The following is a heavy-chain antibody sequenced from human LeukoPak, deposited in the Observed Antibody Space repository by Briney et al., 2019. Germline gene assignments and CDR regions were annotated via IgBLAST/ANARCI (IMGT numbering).Heavy chain of an antibody. CDR3: AKRAVGAAYYFDY. CDR1: GFTFSSYV. D-gene: IGHD2-15*01. Sequence: PGGSLRLSCAASGFTFSSYVMSWVRQAPGKGLEWVSDISSSGDSTHYADSVKGRFTISRDNSKNTLFLQMNSLRAEDTAVYYSAKRAVGAAYYFDYWGQGTLVTVSS. V-gene: IGHV3-23*01. CDR2: ISSSGDST. J-gene: IGHJ4*02.